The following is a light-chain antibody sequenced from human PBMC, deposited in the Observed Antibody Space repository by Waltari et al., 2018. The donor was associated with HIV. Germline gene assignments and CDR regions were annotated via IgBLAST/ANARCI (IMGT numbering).Light chain of an antibody. V-gene: IGKV2-28*01. CDR1: RRLLYNSRDNS. CDR3: LQPLQSPP. J-gene: IGKJ5*01. CDR2: SGS. Sequence: ESVVTQSPLSLDVTPGESASISCTTTRRLLYNSRDNSVDWYLQRPGQSPQLLIYSGSTRASGVSDRFSGSGSASGTAFTLKISAIERDDVGIYYCLQPLQSPPFGQGTRLEIK.